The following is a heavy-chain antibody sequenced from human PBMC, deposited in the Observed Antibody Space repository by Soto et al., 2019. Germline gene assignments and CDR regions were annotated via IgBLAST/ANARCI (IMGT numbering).Heavy chain of an antibody. J-gene: IGHJ4*02. CDR1: GFTFSSYA. V-gene: IGHV3-23*01. CDR2: IGGSGGST. D-gene: IGHD2-21*02. Sequence: GGSLRLSCEASGFTFSSYAMSWVRQAPGKGLEWVSAIGGSGGSTYYGDSVKGRFTISRDNSKNTMYLQMNSLRTEDTAVYYCTTDSTQTFCDGGPCYSVQTKIHDSWGQGALVTVSS. CDR3: TTDSTQTFCDGGPCYSVQTKIHDS.